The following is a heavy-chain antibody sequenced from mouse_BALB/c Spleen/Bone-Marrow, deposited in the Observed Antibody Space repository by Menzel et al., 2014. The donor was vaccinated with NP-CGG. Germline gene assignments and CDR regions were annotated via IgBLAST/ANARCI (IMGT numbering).Heavy chain of an antibody. Sequence: EVKLVESGGGLVQPGGSLKLSCAASGFTFSSYTMSWVRQTPEKRLEWVAYISNGGGSTYYPDTVKGRFTISRDNAKSTLYLQMSSLKSEDTAMYYCARGGNPFAYWGQGTLVTVSA. CDR2: ISNGGGST. D-gene: IGHD1-1*02. J-gene: IGHJ3*01. V-gene: IGHV5-12-2*01. CDR3: ARGGNPFAY. CDR1: GFTFSSYT.